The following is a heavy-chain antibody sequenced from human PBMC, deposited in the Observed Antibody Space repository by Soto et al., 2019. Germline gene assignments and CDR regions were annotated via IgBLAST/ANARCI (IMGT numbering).Heavy chain of an antibody. CDR2: IIPIFGTA. D-gene: IGHD3-22*01. J-gene: IGHJ4*02. V-gene: IGHV1-69*13. CDR3: VYYDSSGYYPSFDY. Sequence: SVKVSCKASGGTFSSYAISWVRQAPGQGLEWMGGIIPIFGTANYAQKFQGRVTITADESTSTAYMELSSLRSEDTAVYYCVYYDSSGYYPSFDYWGQGTLVTVSS. CDR1: GGTFSSYA.